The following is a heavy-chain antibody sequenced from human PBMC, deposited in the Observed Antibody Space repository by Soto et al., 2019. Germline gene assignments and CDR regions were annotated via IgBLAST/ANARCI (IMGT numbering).Heavy chain of an antibody. CDR2: IYYSGST. CDR3: ARQYGDCWFDP. CDR1: GGSISSSSYY. D-gene: IGHD2-21*01. J-gene: IGHJ5*02. Sequence: QLQLQESGPGLVKPSETLSLTCTVSGGSISSSSYYWGWIRQPPGKGLEWIGSIYYSGSTYYNPSLKSRVTISVDTSKNQFSLKLSSVTAADTAVYYCARQYGDCWFDPWGQLTLVTVSS. V-gene: IGHV4-39*01.